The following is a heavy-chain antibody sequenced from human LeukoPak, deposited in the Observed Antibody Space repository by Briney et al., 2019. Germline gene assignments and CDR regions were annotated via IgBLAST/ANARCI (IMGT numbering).Heavy chain of an antibody. Sequence: SVKVSCKASGGTFSSYAISWVRQAPGQGLEWMGRIIPILGIANYAQKFQGRVTITADKSASTAYMELSSLRSEDTAVYYCARVDTAMVIDYWGQGTLVTVSS. V-gene: IGHV1-69*04. D-gene: IGHD5-18*01. CDR1: GGTFSSYA. J-gene: IGHJ4*02. CDR2: IIPILGIA. CDR3: ARVDTAMVIDY.